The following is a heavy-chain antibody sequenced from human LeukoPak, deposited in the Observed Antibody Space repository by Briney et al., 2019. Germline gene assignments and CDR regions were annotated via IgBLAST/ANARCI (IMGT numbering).Heavy chain of an antibody. CDR1: GGTFSSYA. Sequence: SVKVSCKASGGTFSSYAISWVRQAPGQGLEWMGGIIPIFGTANYAQKFQGRVTITADESTSTAYMELSSLRSEDTAVYYCARQKTYYYYMDVWGKGTTVTISS. CDR3: ARQKTYYYYMDV. V-gene: IGHV1-69*13. CDR2: IIPIFGTA. J-gene: IGHJ6*03.